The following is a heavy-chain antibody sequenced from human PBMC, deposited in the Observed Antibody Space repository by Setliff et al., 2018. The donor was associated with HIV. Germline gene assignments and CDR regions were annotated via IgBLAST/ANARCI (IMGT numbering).Heavy chain of an antibody. CDR1: GFFFSDHY. D-gene: IGHD6-13*01. J-gene: IGHJ5*02. V-gene: IGHV3-11*01. Sequence: GGSLRLSCAVSGFFFSDHYMSWIRQAPGKGLEWVSYISFSGSTIYYADSVKGRFTISRGNAKKALYLQMNSLRAEDTAVYYCARAQPFDPWGQGTLVTVSS. CDR2: ISFSGSTI. CDR3: ARAQPFDP.